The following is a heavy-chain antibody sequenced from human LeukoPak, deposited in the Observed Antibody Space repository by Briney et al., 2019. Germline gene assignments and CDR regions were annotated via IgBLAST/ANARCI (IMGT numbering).Heavy chain of an antibody. CDR1: GGSISSYY. Sequence: PSETLSLTCTVSGGSISSYYWSWIRQPPGKGLEWIGYIYYSGSTNYNPSLKSRVTISVDTSKNQFSLKLSSVTAADTAVYYCARAADGYSSGWYGGFDYWGQGTLVTVSS. J-gene: IGHJ4*02. CDR2: IYYSGST. D-gene: IGHD6-19*01. V-gene: IGHV4-59*01. CDR3: ARAADGYSSGWYGGFDY.